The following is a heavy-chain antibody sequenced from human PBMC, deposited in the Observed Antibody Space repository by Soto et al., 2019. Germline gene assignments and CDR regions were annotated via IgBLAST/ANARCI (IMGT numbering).Heavy chain of an antibody. CDR1: GFTFSSYA. D-gene: IGHD1-26*01. J-gene: IGHJ5*02. V-gene: IGHV3-23*01. CDR2: ISGSGGST. CDR3: AKDQVIVGATSHGFDP. Sequence: PGGSLRLSCAASGFTFSSYAMSWVRQATGKGLEWVSAISGSGGSTYYADSVKGRFTISRDNSKNTLYLQMNSLRAEDTAVYYCAKDQVIVGATSHGFDPWGQGTLVTVSS.